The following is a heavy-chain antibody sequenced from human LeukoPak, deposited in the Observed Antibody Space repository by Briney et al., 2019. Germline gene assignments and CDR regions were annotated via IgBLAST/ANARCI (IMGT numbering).Heavy chain of an antibody. CDR1: GYSISSGYY. J-gene: IGHJ4*02. CDR2: IYHSGST. CDR3: ARDRTSFLRYFDWLLSGGYYFDY. V-gene: IGHV4-38-2*02. Sequence: SETLSLTCTVSGYSISSGYYWGWIRQPPGKGLEWIGSIYHSGSTYYNPSLKSRVTISVDTSKNQFSLRLSSVTAADTAVYYCARDRTSFLRYFDWLLSGGYYFDYWGQGTLVTVSS. D-gene: IGHD3-9*01.